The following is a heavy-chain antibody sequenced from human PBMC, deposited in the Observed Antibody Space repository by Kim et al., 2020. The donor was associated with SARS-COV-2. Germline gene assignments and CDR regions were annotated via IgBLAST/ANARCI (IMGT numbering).Heavy chain of an antibody. CDR2: IGPDGRAT. V-gene: IGHV3-7*01. CDR3: TGATRLTSARPYHDS. CDR1: GFSFSDYW. J-gene: IGHJ4*02. Sequence: GGSLRLSCAASGFSFSDYWMTWVRQAPGMGLEWIANIGPDGRATYYVDSVKGRFTISRDNAENSLYLQMSSLGAEDTAVYYCTGATRLTSARPYHDSWGQGTPVTVSS. D-gene: IGHD6-6*01.